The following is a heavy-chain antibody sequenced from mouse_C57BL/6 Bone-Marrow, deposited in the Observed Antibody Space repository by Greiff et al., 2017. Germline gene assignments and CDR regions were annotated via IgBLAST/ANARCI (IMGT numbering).Heavy chain of an antibody. Sequence: VQLQQSGAELARPGASVTLSCKASGYTFTSYGISWVKQRTGQGLEWIGEIYPRSGSTYYNEKFKGKATLTADTSSSTAYMELRSRTPEDSAVYFCARSRIRPNWDHGDYGGQGTTLTVSS. D-gene: IGHD4-1*02. CDR1: GYTFTSYG. CDR3: ARSRIRPNWDHGDY. CDR2: IYPRSGST. J-gene: IGHJ2*01. V-gene: IGHV1-81*01.